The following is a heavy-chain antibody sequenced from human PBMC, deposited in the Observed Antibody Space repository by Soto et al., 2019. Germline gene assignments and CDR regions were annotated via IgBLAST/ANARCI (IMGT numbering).Heavy chain of an antibody. D-gene: IGHD2-2*02. CDR3: ARGYCSSTSCDSGDWFEP. J-gene: IGHJ5*02. Sequence: ASVKVSCKASGYTFTSYDINWVRQATGQGLEWMGWMNPNSGNTGYAQKFQGRVTMTRNTSISTAYMDLSSLRSDDTAVYYCARGYCSSTSCDSGDWFEPWGQGTLVTVSS. CDR2: MNPNSGNT. V-gene: IGHV1-8*01. CDR1: GYTFTSYD.